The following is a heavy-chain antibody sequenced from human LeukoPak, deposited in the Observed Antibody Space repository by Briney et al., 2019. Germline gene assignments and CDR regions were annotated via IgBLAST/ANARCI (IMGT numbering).Heavy chain of an antibody. CDR2: IYYSGSA. V-gene: IGHV4-30-4*01. J-gene: IGHJ6*02. CDR1: ADFISSGDSISGGDYY. Sequence: SETLSLTCTVSADFISSGDSISGGDYYWSWIRQSPGKGLEWIGYIYYSGSAYYNPSLKSRVSISVDTSKNQFSLKLSSVTAADTAVYYCARLRLAAGRKSYYYYGMDVWGQGTTVTVSS. D-gene: IGHD6-13*01. CDR3: ARLRLAAGRKSYYYYGMDV.